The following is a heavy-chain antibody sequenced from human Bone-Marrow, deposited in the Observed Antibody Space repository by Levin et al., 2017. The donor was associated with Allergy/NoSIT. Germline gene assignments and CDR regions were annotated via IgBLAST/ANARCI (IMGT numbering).Heavy chain of an antibody. D-gene: IGHD2-15*01. CDR3: ARHYCSVGRCSFDGRYAYHYYMDV. Sequence: ASVKVSCEASGYTFSNYWISWVRQMPGKGLEWVGNIDPRNSYTNYSPSFHGHVTISVDNFMSTAYLRWSSLKASDTAVYYCARHYCSVGRCSFDGRYAYHYYMDVWGKGTTVTVSS. CDR2: IDPRNSYT. J-gene: IGHJ6*03. CDR1: GYTFSNYW. V-gene: IGHV5-10-1*01.